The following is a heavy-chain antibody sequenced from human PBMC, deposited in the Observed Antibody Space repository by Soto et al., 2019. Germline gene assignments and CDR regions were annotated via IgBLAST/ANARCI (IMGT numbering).Heavy chain of an antibody. CDR1: GYSISSSNW. D-gene: IGHD1-26*01. Sequence: SETLSLTCAVSGYSISSSNWWGWIRQPPGKGLEWIGYIYYSGTTYYNPSLKSRVTMSVDTSRNQFSLKLTSVTAVDTAVYYCARRENQDPNDYWGQGTLVTVSS. V-gene: IGHV4-28*01. CDR2: IYYSGTT. CDR3: ARRENQDPNDY. J-gene: IGHJ4*02.